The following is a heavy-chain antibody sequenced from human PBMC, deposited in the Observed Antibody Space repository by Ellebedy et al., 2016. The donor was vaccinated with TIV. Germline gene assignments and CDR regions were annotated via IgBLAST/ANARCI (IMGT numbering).Heavy chain of an antibody. D-gene: IGHD3-22*01. Sequence: GESLKISXAASGFTFSSYAMSWVRQAPGKGLEWVSAISGSGGSTYYADPVKGRFTISRDNSKNTLYLQMNSLRAEDTAVYYCAKGYDSSRYSFDYWGQGTLVTVSS. V-gene: IGHV3-23*01. CDR3: AKGYDSSRYSFDY. J-gene: IGHJ4*02. CDR1: GFTFSSYA. CDR2: ISGSGGST.